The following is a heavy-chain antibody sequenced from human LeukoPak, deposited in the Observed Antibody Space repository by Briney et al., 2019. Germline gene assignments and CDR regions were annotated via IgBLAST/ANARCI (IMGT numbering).Heavy chain of an antibody. Sequence: GGSLRLSCAVSGFTSSSYWMSWVRQAPGKGLEWVANIKQDGSEKYYVDSVKGRFTISRDNAKNSLYLQMNSLRAEDTAVYYCARAPYCVGGSCRFDYWGQGTLVTVSS. CDR3: ARAPYCVGGSCRFDY. V-gene: IGHV3-7*03. J-gene: IGHJ4*02. CDR2: IKQDGSEK. CDR1: GFTSSSYW. D-gene: IGHD2-15*01.